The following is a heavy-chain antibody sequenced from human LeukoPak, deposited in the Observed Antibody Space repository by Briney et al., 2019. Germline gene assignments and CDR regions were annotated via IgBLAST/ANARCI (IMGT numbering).Heavy chain of an antibody. Sequence: SETLSLTCTVSSGSISSYYWSWIRQPPGKGLEWIGYIYYSGSTNYNPSLKSRVTISVDTSKNQFSLKLSSVTAADTAVYYCARHTPIGPNNYYYYGMDVWGPGTTVTVSS. V-gene: IGHV4-59*08. CDR1: SGSISSYY. D-gene: IGHD2/OR15-2a*01. J-gene: IGHJ6*02. CDR3: ARHTPIGPNNYYYYGMDV. CDR2: IYYSGST.